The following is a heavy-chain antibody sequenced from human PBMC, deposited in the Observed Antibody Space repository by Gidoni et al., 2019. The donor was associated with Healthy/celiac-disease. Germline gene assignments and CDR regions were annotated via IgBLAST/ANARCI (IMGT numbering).Heavy chain of an antibody. J-gene: IGHJ4*02. CDR1: GGSVSSGSYY. D-gene: IGHD1-26*01. Sequence: QVQLQESGPGLVKPSETLSLTCTVSGGSVSSGSYYWSWIRQPPGKGLDGIGNIYYSGSTNYNPSLKSRVTISVDTSKNQFSLKLGSVTAADTAVYYCARGGWEQSDDYWGQGTQVTVSS. CDR3: ARGGWEQSDDY. V-gene: IGHV4-61*01. CDR2: IYYSGST.